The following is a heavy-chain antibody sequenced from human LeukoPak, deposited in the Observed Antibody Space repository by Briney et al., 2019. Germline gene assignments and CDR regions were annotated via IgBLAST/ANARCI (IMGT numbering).Heavy chain of an antibody. CDR3: ARGRYRKNPYYDFWSPMDV. Sequence: PSETLSLTCAVYGGSFSGYYWSWIRQPPGKGLEWIGEINHSGSTNYNPSLKSRVTISVDTSKNQFSLKLSSVTAADTAVYYCARGRYRKNPYYDFWSPMDVWGKGTTVTVSS. CDR2: INHSGST. V-gene: IGHV4-34*01. J-gene: IGHJ6*03. D-gene: IGHD3-3*01. CDR1: GGSFSGYY.